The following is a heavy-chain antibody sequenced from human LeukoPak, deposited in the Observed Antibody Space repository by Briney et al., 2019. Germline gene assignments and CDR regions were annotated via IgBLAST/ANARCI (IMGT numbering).Heavy chain of an antibody. CDR2: IWYDGSIK. CDR1: GFTFSSYG. CDR3: ANGLFAVAGMRGVEGVY. Sequence: GGSLRLSCAASGFTFSSYGMHWVRQAPGKGLEWVSFIWYDGSIKYYVDSVKGRFTISRDNSKNTVYLQMNSLRPEDTGVYYCANGLFAVAGMRGVEGVYWGQGTLVTVSS. V-gene: IGHV3-30*02. J-gene: IGHJ4*02. D-gene: IGHD6-19*01.